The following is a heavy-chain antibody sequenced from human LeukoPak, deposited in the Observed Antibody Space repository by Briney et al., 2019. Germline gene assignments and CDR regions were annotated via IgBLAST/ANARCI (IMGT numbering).Heavy chain of an antibody. CDR3: ARYYGSGSSTDMSLDY. CDR2: IYPGDSDT. J-gene: IGHJ4*02. V-gene: IGHV5-51*01. D-gene: IGHD3-10*01. CDR1: GYSFTTYW. Sequence: GESLKISCKGSGYSFTTYWIGWVRQMPGKGLEWMGIIYPGDSDTRYSPSFRGQVTISADKSISTAYPQWSSLKASDTAMYYCARYYGSGSSTDMSLDYWGQGTLVTVSS.